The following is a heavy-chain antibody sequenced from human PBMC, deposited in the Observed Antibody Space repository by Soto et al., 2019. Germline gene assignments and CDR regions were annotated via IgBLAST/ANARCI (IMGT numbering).Heavy chain of an antibody. V-gene: IGHV3-30-3*01. J-gene: IGHJ4*02. D-gene: IGHD6-19*01. Sequence: GGSLRLSCAASGFTFSSYAMHWVRQAPGKGLEWVAVISYDGSNKYYADSVKGRFTISRDNSNNTLYLQLSSLRPEDTAVYYCARTTTVAGTPEFDYWGQGTLVTVSS. CDR2: ISYDGSNK. CDR3: ARTTTVAGTPEFDY. CDR1: GFTFSSYA.